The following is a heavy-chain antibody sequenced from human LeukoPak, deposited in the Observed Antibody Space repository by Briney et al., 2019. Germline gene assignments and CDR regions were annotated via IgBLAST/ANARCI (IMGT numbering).Heavy chain of an antibody. J-gene: IGHJ4*02. CDR1: GDSISGISYY. Sequence: SETLSLTCSVSGDSISGISYYWGWIRQPPGKGLEWIDKIYYSGSSYNNPSLESRVVISLDTSRNQFSLKLTSVTATDTAVYYCARQGAVGATGFDFWGQGILVTVSS. CDR2: IYYSGSS. D-gene: IGHD1-26*01. V-gene: IGHV4-39*01. CDR3: ARQGAVGATGFDF.